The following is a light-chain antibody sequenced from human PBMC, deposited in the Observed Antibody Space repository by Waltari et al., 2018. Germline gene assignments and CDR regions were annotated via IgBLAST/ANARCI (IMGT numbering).Light chain of an antibody. CDR1: SSGVGSYNF. V-gene: IGLV2-14*01. CDR2: DVS. Sequence: QPALAPPASVSGSPGQSITISCTGSSSGVGSYNFFSWYQHHPGKAPKLIIYDVSRWPSGVSNRFSGSKSGNTAPLTISGLQAEDEADYYCSSYTTISTTLFGGGTKVTVL. CDR3: SSYTTISTTL. J-gene: IGLJ2*01.